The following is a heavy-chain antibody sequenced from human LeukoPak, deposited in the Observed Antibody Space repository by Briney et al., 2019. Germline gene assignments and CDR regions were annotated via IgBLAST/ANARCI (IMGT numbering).Heavy chain of an antibody. CDR1: GFTFSSYS. Sequence: GGSLRLSCAASGFTFSSYSMNWVRQAPGKGLEWVSYISSSSSTIYYADSVKGRSTISRDNSKNTLYLQMNSLRAEDTAVYYCAKDGVCSSTSCYFYYYYYGMDVWGQGTTVTVSS. D-gene: IGHD2-2*01. J-gene: IGHJ6*02. CDR2: ISSSSSTI. V-gene: IGHV3-48*01. CDR3: AKDGVCSSTSCYFYYYYYGMDV.